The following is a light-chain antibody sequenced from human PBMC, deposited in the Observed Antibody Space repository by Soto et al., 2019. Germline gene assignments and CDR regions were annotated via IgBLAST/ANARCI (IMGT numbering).Light chain of an antibody. V-gene: IGLV2-8*01. CDR3: FSHAGNTVV. CDR1: SSDVGGYNY. CDR2: DVT. J-gene: IGLJ2*01. Sequence: QSALTQPPSASGSPGQSVTISCTGTSSDVGGYNYVSWYQQHPGKAPKLMIYDVTKRPSGVPDRFSGSKSGNTASLTVSGLQAEDEADYYCFSHAGNTVVYGGGTKVTVL.